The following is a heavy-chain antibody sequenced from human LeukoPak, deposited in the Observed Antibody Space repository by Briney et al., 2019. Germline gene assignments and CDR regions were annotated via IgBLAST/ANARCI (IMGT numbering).Heavy chain of an antibody. Sequence: SETLPLTCTVSGVSISSGGYYWSWIRQHPGKGLGWIGYIYYTGSTYYNPSLKSRVTISVDTSKNQFSLKLTSVTAADTAVYYCARIPNQSKYSIGNYWGQGTLVTVSS. J-gene: IGHJ4*02. CDR1: GVSISSGGYY. V-gene: IGHV4-31*03. CDR3: ARIPNQSKYSIGNY. CDR2: IYYTGST. D-gene: IGHD1-14*01.